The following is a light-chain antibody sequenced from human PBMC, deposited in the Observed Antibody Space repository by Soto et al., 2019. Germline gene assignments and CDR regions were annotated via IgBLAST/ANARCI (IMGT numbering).Light chain of an antibody. CDR3: GTWDNSLTAEV. Sequence: QSVLTQPPSMSAAPGQKVTISCSGSSSNIGHNYVSWYQQLPGTAPKLLIFENYKRPSGIPDRFSGSKSGTSATLGITGLQTGDEADYYCGTWDNSLTAEVFGGGTKVTVL. V-gene: IGLV1-51*01. J-gene: IGLJ2*01. CDR2: ENY. CDR1: SSNIGHNY.